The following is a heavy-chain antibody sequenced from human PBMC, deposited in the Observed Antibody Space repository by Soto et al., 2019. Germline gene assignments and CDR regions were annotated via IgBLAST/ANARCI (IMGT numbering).Heavy chain of an antibody. Sequence: EVQLVESGGDLVQPGGSLRLSCAASGFTFSDHYMDWVRQAPGKGLEWVGQTRNKAKSYTTEYAASVKGRFTISRDDSKNSLYLQMNSLKTEDTAVYYCARGTPNVYQHFYMDVWGKGTTVTVSS. CDR3: ARGTPNVYQHFYMDV. D-gene: IGHD2-2*01. CDR1: GFTFSDHY. J-gene: IGHJ6*03. CDR2: TRNKAKSYTT. V-gene: IGHV3-72*01.